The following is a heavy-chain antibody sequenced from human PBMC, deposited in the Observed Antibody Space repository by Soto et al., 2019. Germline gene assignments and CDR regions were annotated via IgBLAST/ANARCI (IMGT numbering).Heavy chain of an antibody. J-gene: IGHJ4*02. V-gene: IGHV3-23*01. Sequence: EGRLLESGGGLVQPGWSLRLSCAASGFTFSVYAMSWVRQAPGKGLEWVSGISGSGDSTHYADSVKGRFTVSRDNSKSMLYLQTNSLRAEDTAIYYCAKALYGGFTYWGQGTLVTVSS. D-gene: IGHD3-10*01. CDR2: ISGSGDST. CDR3: AKALYGGFTY. CDR1: GFTFSVYA.